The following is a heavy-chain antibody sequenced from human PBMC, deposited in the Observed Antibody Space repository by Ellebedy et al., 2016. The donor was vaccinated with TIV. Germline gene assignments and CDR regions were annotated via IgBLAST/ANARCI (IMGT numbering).Heavy chain of an antibody. V-gene: IGHV3-7*01. CDR2: IKQDGREE. J-gene: IGHJ4*02. CDR1: GFTFSIYW. Sequence: GESLKISCAASGFTFSIYWMSWVRQAPGKGLECVANIKQDGREEYYVDSVKGRFTISRDNTKNSLYLQMNSLRVEDTALYHCARSRYPGARSSFDSWGQGTLVTVSS. D-gene: IGHD6-6*01. CDR3: ARSRYPGARSSFDS.